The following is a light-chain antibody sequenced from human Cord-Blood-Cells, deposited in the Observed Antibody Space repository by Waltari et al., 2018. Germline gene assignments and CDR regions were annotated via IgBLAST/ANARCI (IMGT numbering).Light chain of an antibody. Sequence: DIVMTQSPDSLAVSLGERATINCKSSQSVLYSSNNKNYLAWYQQKPGQPPKLLIYWAXXXXXXXXXXXSGSGSGTDFTLTISSLQAEDVAVYYCQQYYSTPPYTFGQGTKLEIK. V-gene: IGKV4-1*01. CDR1: QSVLYSSNNKNY. J-gene: IGKJ2*01. CDR3: QQYYSTPPYT. CDR2: WAX.